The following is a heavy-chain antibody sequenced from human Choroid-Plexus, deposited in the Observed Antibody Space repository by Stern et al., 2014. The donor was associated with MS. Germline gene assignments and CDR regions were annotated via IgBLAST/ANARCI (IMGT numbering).Heavy chain of an antibody. CDR2: INPNTGGP. D-gene: IGHD3-3*01. CDR3: ARDQRGITIFGVVTDYYYLGMDV. J-gene: IGHJ6*02. CDR1: GYIFTGYY. V-gene: IGHV1-2*02. Sequence: QVQLVQSGAEVKKPGASVKVSCKTSGYIFTGYYIHWVRQAPGQGLEWMAWINPNTGGPTYAPKFQGRVAMSRDTSISTAYVELSSLTSDDTAVYYCARDQRGITIFGVVTDYYYLGMDVWGQGTTVTVSS.